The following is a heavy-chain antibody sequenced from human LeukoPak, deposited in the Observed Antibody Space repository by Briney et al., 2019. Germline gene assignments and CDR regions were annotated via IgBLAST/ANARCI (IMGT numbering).Heavy chain of an antibody. CDR2: IYYSGST. CDR1: GGSVSSGSYY. V-gene: IGHV4-61*01. D-gene: IGHD6-19*01. Sequence: SETLSLTCTVSGGSVSSGSYYWSWIRQPPGKGLEWIGYIYYSGSTNYNPSLKSRVTISVDTSKNQFSLKLSSVTAADTAVYYCARQVGQWLVGTGESYFDYWGQGTLVTVSS. CDR3: ARQVGQWLVGTGESYFDY. J-gene: IGHJ4*02.